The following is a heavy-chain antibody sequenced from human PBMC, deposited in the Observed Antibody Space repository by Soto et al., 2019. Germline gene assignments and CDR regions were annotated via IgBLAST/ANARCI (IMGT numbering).Heavy chain of an antibody. CDR1: GYTFTSYA. Sequence: QVQLVQSGAEVKKPGASVKVSCKASGYTFTSYAMHWVRQAPGQRLEWMGWINAGNGNTKYSQQLQGRVTITRDTSASTAYMELSSLRSEDTAVYYCARGFSGGDADCFDPWGQGTLVTVSS. CDR2: INAGNGNT. CDR3: ARGFSGGDADCFDP. D-gene: IGHD2-21*02. V-gene: IGHV1-3*01. J-gene: IGHJ5*02.